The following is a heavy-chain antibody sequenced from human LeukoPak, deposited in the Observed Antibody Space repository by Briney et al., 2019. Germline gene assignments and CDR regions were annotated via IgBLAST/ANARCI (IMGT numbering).Heavy chain of an antibody. J-gene: IGHJ4*02. V-gene: IGHV1-2*02. CDR3: ARPDILRYFDY. D-gene: IGHD3-9*01. CDR2: INPNSGGT. Sequence: WASVKVSCKASGYTFTGYYMHWVRQAPGQELEWMGWINPNSGGTNYAQKFQGRVTMTRDTSISTAYMELSRLRSGDTAVYYCARPDILRYFDYWGQGTLVTVSS. CDR1: GYTFTGYY.